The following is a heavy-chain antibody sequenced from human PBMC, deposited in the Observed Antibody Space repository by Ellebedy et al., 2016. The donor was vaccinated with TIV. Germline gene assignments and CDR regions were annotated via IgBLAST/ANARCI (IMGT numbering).Heavy chain of an antibody. V-gene: IGHV3-49*03. Sequence: PGGSLRLSCTASGFTFGDYAMSWFRQAPGKGLEWVGFIRSKAYGGTTEYAASVKGRFTISRDDSKSIAYLQMNSLKTEDTAVYYCTRDRITIFVSSWFDPWGQGTLVTVSS. CDR3: TRDRITIFVSSWFDP. CDR1: GFTFGDYA. J-gene: IGHJ5*02. D-gene: IGHD3-3*01. CDR2: IRSKAYGGTT.